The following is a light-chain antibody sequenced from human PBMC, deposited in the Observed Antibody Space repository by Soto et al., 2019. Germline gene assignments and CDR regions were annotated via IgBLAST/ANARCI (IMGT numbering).Light chain of an antibody. J-gene: IGLJ2*01. CDR1: SSNIGSNT. Sequence: QSVLTQPPSASGTPGQRVTISCSRSSSNIGSNTVNWYQQVPRTAPKLLIYSNNQRPTGVPDRFSGSKSGTSVSLAISGLQSEDEADYYCAAWYDSLNGVVLGGGTKVTVL. V-gene: IGLV1-44*01. CDR2: SNN. CDR3: AAWYDSLNGVV.